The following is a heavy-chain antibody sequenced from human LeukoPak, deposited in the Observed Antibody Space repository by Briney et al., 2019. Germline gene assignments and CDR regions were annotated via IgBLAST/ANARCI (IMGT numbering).Heavy chain of an antibody. CDR1: GYXFSDYY. CDR2: INPNTGGT. CDR3: ARVSVARIQLWPFDY. Sequence: ASVKVSCKASGYXFSDYYIHWVRQAPGQGLEWMGWINPNTGGTNYVKKFEGRVTMTRDTSISTAYTELRRLRSDDTAVYYCARVSVARIQLWPFDYWGQGTLVTVSS. J-gene: IGHJ4*02. V-gene: IGHV1-2*02. D-gene: IGHD5-18*01.